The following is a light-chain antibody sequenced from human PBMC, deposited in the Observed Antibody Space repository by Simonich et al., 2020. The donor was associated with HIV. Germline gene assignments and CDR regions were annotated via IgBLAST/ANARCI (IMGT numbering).Light chain of an antibody. CDR3: CSYATSTTLV. J-gene: IGLJ2*01. CDR2: EGS. V-gene: IGLV2-23*01. Sequence: QSALTQPASASGSPGQSITISCTGTNSDVGSYNLVSWYHQHPGKVPKLMIHEGSKRPSGVSNRFSGSKSGNTASLTISGLQADDEADYYCCSYATSTTLVFGGGTKLTVV. CDR1: NSDVGSYNL.